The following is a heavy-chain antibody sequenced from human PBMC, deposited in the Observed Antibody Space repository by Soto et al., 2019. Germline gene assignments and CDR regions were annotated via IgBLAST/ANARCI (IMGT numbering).Heavy chain of an antibody. Sequence: SETLSLTCTVSGGSIGSYYGSWIRQPPGKGLEWIGYIYYSGSTNYNPSLKSRVTISVDTSKNQFSLKLSSVTAADTAVYYCARAKAPLYSSSWYWFDPWGQGTLVTVSS. V-gene: IGHV4-59*08. CDR2: IYYSGST. CDR3: ARAKAPLYSSSWYWFDP. D-gene: IGHD6-13*01. J-gene: IGHJ5*02. CDR1: GGSIGSYY.